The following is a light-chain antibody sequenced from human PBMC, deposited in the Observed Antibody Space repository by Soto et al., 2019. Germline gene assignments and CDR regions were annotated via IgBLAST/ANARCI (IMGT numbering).Light chain of an antibody. V-gene: IGKV3-15*01. CDR2: GVS. J-gene: IGKJ4*01. Sequence: EIVMTQSPATLSVSPGETATLSCRASQSGAGNLAWYQQKPGQPPRLLIYGVSTRATGVPARFSGSGSETDFSLTISSLQIEAFALYYCQQSNNWPPLTCGGGTKVEIK. CDR3: QQSNNWPPLT. CDR1: QSGAGN.